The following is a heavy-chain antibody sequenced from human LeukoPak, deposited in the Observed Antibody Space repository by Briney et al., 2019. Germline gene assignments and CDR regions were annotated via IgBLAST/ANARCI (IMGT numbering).Heavy chain of an antibody. J-gene: IGHJ4*02. Sequence: GGSLRLSYAASGFIFSGQWMHWVRQPPGEGLVWVSRINSDGSSRSYADSVKGRFTISRDNAKNTLYLQMNSLRAEDTALYYCASLSAYDTVDYWGQGTLVTVSS. CDR3: ASLSAYDTVDY. CDR2: INSDGSSR. V-gene: IGHV3-74*01. CDR1: GFIFSGQW. D-gene: IGHD3-22*01.